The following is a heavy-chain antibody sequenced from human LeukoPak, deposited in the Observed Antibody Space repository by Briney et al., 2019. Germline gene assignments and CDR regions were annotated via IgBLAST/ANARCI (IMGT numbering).Heavy chain of an antibody. CDR1: GGSISSYY. J-gene: IGHJ6*02. Sequence: SETLSLTCTVSGGSISSYYWSWIRQPPGKGLEWIGYISYSGSTNFNPSLKSRVTISVDTSKNQFSLKLSSVTAADTAVYYCAIHWDVWGQGTTVTVSS. V-gene: IGHV4-59*01. CDR2: ISYSGST. CDR3: AIHWDV.